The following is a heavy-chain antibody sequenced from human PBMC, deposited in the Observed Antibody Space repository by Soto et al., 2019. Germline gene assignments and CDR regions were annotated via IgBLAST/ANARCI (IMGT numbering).Heavy chain of an antibody. J-gene: IGHJ6*02. D-gene: IGHD2-15*01. CDR2: IIPIFGTA. V-gene: IGHV1-69*13. Sequence: GASVKVSCKASGGTFSSYAISWVRQAPGQGLEWMGGIIPIFGTANYAQKFQGRVTITADESTSTAYMELSSLRSEDTAVYYCARDSISPTRGYYYYYGMDVWGQGTTVTVSS. CDR3: ARDSISPTRGYYYYYGMDV. CDR1: GGTFSSYA.